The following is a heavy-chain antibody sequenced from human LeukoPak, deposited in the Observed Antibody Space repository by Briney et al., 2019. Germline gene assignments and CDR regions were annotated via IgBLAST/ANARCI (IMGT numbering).Heavy chain of an antibody. D-gene: IGHD6-13*01. Sequence: SSETLSLTCAVYGGSFSSYYWSWIRQPPGKGLEWIGEINHSGSTNYNPSLKSRLTISVDTSQKQFSLKLSSVTAADTAVYYCARAPVRVAAVGKYFDFWGQGTLVIVSS. CDR1: GGSFSSYY. CDR2: INHSGST. CDR3: ARAPVRVAAVGKYFDF. V-gene: IGHV4-34*01. J-gene: IGHJ4*02.